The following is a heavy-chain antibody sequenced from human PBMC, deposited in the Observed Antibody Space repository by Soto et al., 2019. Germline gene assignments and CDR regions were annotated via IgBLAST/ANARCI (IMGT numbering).Heavy chain of an antibody. CDR3: ARDPGNNYGSFAY. J-gene: IGHJ4*02. CDR2: ISYDGSNK. Sequence: GGSLRLSCVASGFTFSNYAMNWVRQAPGKGLEWVAVISYDGSNKYYADSVKGRITISRDNSRSTLYLQMNNLRAEDTAMYYCARDPGNNYGSFAYWGQGTLVTVSS. CDR1: GFTFSNYA. V-gene: IGHV3-30-3*01. D-gene: IGHD4-17*01.